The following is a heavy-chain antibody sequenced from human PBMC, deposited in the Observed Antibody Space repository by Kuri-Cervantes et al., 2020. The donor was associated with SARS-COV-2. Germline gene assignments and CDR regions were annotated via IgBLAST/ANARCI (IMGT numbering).Heavy chain of an antibody. D-gene: IGHD4-23*01. CDR2: INHSGST. Sequence: GSLRLSCAVSGGSFSGYYWSWIRQPPGKGLEWIGEINHSGSTNYNPSLKSRVTISVDTSKNQFSLKLSSVTAADTAVYYCAGLPVATVGYYYYGMDVWGQGTTVTVSS. CDR1: GGSFSGYY. J-gene: IGHJ6*02. V-gene: IGHV4-34*01. CDR3: AGLPVATVGYYYYGMDV.